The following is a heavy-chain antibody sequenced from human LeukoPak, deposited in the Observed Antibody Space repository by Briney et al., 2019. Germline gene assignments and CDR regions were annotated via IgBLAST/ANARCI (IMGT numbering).Heavy chain of an antibody. J-gene: IGHJ4*02. CDR3: ARDRSAYYFDY. V-gene: IGHV3-7*01. CDR1: GFTFSSYG. Sequence: PGRSLRLSCAASGFTFSSYGMHWVRQAPGKRLEWVANIKQDGSEKYYVDSVKGRFTISRDNAKNSLYLQMNSLRAEDTAVYYCARDRSAYYFDYWGQGTLVTVSS. CDR2: IKQDGSEK.